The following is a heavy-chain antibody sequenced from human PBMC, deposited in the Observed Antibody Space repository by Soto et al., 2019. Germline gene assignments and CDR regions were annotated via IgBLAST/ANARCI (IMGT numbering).Heavy chain of an antibody. CDR3: ATSGYYDSSGHDY. CDR2: IYHSGNT. D-gene: IGHD3-22*01. J-gene: IGHJ4*02. Sequence: TLSLTCTVSGGSITTGGSYWSWIRQHPGKGLEWIGNIYHSGNTYYNPSLKSRLTISVDTSKNQFSLKLSSVTAADTAVYYCATSGYYDSSGHDYWGQGTLVTVSS. CDR1: GGSITTGGSY. V-gene: IGHV4-31*03.